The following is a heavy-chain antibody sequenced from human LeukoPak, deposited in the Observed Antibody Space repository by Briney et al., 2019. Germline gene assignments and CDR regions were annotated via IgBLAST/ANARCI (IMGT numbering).Heavy chain of an antibody. D-gene: IGHD5-18*01. V-gene: IGHV4-59*01. Sequence: PSETLSLTCTVSGGSISSYYWSWIRQPPGKGLEWIGYIYYSGSTNYNPSLKSRVTISVDTSKNQFSLKLSSVTAADTAVYYCARSPAGIQLWLYYFDYWGQGTLVTVSS. CDR1: GGSISSYY. CDR2: IYYSGST. J-gene: IGHJ4*02. CDR3: ARSPAGIQLWLYYFDY.